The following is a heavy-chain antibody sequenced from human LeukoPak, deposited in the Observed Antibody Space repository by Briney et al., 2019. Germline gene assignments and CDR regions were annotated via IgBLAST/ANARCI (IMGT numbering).Heavy chain of an antibody. CDR1: GGSISSSSYY. J-gene: IGHJ3*02. Sequence: SETLSLTCTVSGGSISSSSYYWGWIRQPPGKGLEWIGSIYHSGSTYYNPSLKSRVTISVDTSKNQFSLKLSSVTAADTAVYYCARAGYDSAARAFDIWGQGTMVTVSS. CDR2: IYHSGST. V-gene: IGHV4-39*07. D-gene: IGHD3-22*01. CDR3: ARAGYDSAARAFDI.